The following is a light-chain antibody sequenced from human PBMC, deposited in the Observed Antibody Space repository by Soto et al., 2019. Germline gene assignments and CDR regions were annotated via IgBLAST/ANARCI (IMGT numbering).Light chain of an antibody. CDR3: QQTNSFPFT. CDR1: QGISRW. Sequence: IQMTQSPSSVSASVGDRVTITCRASQGISRWLAWYQQKPGKAPKLLIYTASRLQSGVPSRFSGSGSGTDFTLTSSSLQPEDFATYYCQQTNSFPFTFGPGTKVDSK. J-gene: IGKJ3*01. V-gene: IGKV1-12*01. CDR2: TAS.